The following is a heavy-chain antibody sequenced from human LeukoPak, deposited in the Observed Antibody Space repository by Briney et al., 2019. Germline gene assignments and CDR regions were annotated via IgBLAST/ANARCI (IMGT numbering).Heavy chain of an antibody. J-gene: IGHJ4*02. CDR1: GGSISSYY. V-gene: IGHV4-4*07. CDR2: IYTSGST. CDR3: ARDPSNPYSSGWYYFDY. D-gene: IGHD6-19*01. Sequence: PSETLSLTCTVSGGSISSYYWSWIRQPAGKGLEWIGRIYTSGSTNYNPSLKSRVTMSVDTSKNQFSLKLSSVTAAVTAVYYCARDPSNPYSSGWYYFDYWGQGTLVTVSS.